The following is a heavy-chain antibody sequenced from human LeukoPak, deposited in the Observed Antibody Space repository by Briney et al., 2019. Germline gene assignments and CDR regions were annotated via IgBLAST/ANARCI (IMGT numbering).Heavy chain of an antibody. CDR2: IYHSGST. Sequence: PSQTLSLACAVSGGSISSGGYSWSWIRQPPGKGLEWIGYIYHSGSTHYNPSLKSRVTISVDRSKNQFSLKLSSVTAADTAVYYCARGRAMGAVDYWGQGTLVTVSS. CDR1: GGSISSGGYS. D-gene: IGHD5-18*01. CDR3: ARGRAMGAVDY. V-gene: IGHV4-30-2*01. J-gene: IGHJ4*02.